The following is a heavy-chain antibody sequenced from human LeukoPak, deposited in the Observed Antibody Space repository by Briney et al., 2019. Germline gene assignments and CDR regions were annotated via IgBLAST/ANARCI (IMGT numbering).Heavy chain of an antibody. Sequence: PGGSLRLSCAASGFTFNNYGMHWVRQAPGKGLEWVAFIRYNGNNQYYADSVKGRFTISRDNARNSLYLQMNNLRVEDTAVYYCGRGHWGLDSWGQGTLVSVSS. J-gene: IGHJ4*02. CDR1: GFTFNNYG. V-gene: IGHV3-30*02. CDR2: IRYNGNNQ. CDR3: GRGHWGLDS. D-gene: IGHD7-27*01.